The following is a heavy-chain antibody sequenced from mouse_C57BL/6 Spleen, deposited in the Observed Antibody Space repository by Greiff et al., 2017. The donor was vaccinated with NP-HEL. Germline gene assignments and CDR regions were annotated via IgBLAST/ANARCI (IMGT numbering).Heavy chain of an antibody. Sequence: VQLQQPGAELVRPGSSVKLSCKASGYTFTSYWMHWVKQRPIQGLEWIGNIDPSDSETHYNQKFKDKATLTVDKSSSTAYMQLSSLTSEDSAVYYCAIITTVVAPLDYWGQGTTLTVSS. J-gene: IGHJ2*01. CDR2: IDPSDSET. CDR1: GYTFTSYW. V-gene: IGHV1-52*01. D-gene: IGHD1-1*01. CDR3: AIITTVVAPLDY.